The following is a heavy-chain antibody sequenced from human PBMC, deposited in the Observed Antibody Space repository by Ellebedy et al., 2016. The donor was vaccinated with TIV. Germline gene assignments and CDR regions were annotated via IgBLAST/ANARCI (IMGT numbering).Heavy chain of an antibody. D-gene: IGHD6-13*01. Sequence: GESLKISXAASGFTFSDYHMTWIRQAPGKGLEWVSYITSSGSGMYYADSVKGRFTISRDNAENSLYLQMNSLRAEDTAVYYCARGELYSSTWYTYWGQGTLVTVSS. CDR2: ITSSGSGM. CDR3: ARGELYSSTWYTY. CDR1: GFTFSDYH. J-gene: IGHJ4*02. V-gene: IGHV3-11*01.